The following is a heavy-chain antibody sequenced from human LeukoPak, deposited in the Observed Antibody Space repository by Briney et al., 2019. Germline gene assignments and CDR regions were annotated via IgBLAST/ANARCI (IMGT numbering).Heavy chain of an antibody. V-gene: IGHV4-39*07. J-gene: IGHJ6*03. CDR3: ARVGSLRYYYMDV. D-gene: IGHD3-16*01. Sequence: SETLSLTCTVSGGSISRSSYYWGWIRQPPGKGLEWIGSIFYSGSTYYNPSLKSRVTISVDTSKNQFSLKLSSVTAADTAVYYCARVGSLRYYYMDVWGKGTTVTLSS. CDR1: GGSISRSSYY. CDR2: IFYSGST.